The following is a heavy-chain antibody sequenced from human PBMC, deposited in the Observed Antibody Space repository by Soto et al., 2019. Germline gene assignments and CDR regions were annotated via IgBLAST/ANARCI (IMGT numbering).Heavy chain of an antibody. CDR3: AREGSTFTQDY. CDR1: GFTFSNYG. V-gene: IGHV3-33*01. J-gene: IGHJ4*02. CDR2: IWYDGSNK. Sequence: QVQLVESGGGVVQPGRSLRLSCAASGFTFSNYGMHWVRQASGKGLEWVAAIWYDGSNKYYAESVKGRFTLSRDNSKNTLYLQMNSLRAEDTAVYYCAREGSTFTQDYWGQGTLVTVSS.